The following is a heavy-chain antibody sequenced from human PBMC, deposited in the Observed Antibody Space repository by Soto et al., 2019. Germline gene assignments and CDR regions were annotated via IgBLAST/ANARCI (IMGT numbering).Heavy chain of an antibody. D-gene: IGHD4-17*01. CDR2: IYSGGST. CDR3: ARAGLTVTTDYYYYMGV. Sequence: EVQLVESGGGLVQPGGSLRLSCAASGFTVSSNYMSWVRQAPGKGLEWVSVIYSGGSTYYADSVKGRFTISRDNSKNTLYLQMNSLRAEDTAVYYCARAGLTVTTDYYYYMGVWGKGTTVTVSS. V-gene: IGHV3-66*01. CDR1: GFTVSSNY. J-gene: IGHJ6*03.